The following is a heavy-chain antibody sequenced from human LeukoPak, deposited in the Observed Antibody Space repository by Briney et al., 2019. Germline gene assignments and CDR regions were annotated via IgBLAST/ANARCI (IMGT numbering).Heavy chain of an antibody. CDR2: IATYNGNS. J-gene: IGHJ5*02. D-gene: IGHD6-13*01. V-gene: IGHV1-18*01. CDR1: GYTFSSYG. CDR3: ARDMVGLAANGNWFDP. Sequence: GASVTVSCKASGYTFSSYGISWVRQAPGQGLEWMGWIATYNGNSKYAQKVQGRVTMTTDTSTTTAYMELRTLRSDDTAVYYCARDMVGLAANGNWFDPWGQGTLITVSS.